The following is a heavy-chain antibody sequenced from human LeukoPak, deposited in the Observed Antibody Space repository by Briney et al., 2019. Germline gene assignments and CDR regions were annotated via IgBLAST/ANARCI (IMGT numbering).Heavy chain of an antibody. D-gene: IGHD2-15*01. CDR3: ARIVWGFCSGGSCHKGFDY. CDR2: ISSSSSYI. CDR1: GFTFSSYS. Sequence: GASLRLSCAASGFTFSSYSMNWVRQAPGKGLEWASSISSSSSYIYYADSVKGRFTISRDNAKNSLYLQMNSLRAEDTAVYYCARIVWGFCSGGSCHKGFDYWGQGTLVTVSS. V-gene: IGHV3-21*01. J-gene: IGHJ4*02.